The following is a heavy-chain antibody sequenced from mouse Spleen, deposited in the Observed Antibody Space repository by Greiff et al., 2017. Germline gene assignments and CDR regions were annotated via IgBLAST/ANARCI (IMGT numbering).Heavy chain of an antibody. J-gene: IGHJ4*01. D-gene: IGHD1-2*01. CDR3: ARRYYGYDYAMDY. CDR2: IYPGSGST. Sequence: QVQLQQPGAELVKPGASVKMSCKASGYTFTSYWITWVKQRPGQGLEWIGDIYPGSGSTNYNEKFKSKATLTVDTSSSTAYMQLSSLTSEDSAVYYCARRYYGYDYAMDYWGQGTSVTVSS. CDR1: GYTFTSYW. V-gene: IGHV1-55*01.